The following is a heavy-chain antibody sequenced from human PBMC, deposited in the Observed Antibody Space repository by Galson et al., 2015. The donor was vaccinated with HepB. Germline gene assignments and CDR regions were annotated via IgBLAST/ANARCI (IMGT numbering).Heavy chain of an antibody. CDR3: ARAPSYYYDSTGDAFDI. D-gene: IGHD3-22*01. J-gene: IGHJ3*02. Sequence: SLRLSCAASGFTFSSYSMNWVRQAPGKGLEWVSSISSSSSYIYYADSVKGRFTISRDNAKNSLNLQMNSLRAEDTAEYYCARAPSYYYDSTGDAFDIWGQGTMVTVSS. CDR1: GFTFSSYS. CDR2: ISSSSSYI. V-gene: IGHV3-21*06.